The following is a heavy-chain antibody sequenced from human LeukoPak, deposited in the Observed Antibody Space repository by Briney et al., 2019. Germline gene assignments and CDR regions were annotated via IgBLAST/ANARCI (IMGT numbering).Heavy chain of an antibody. Sequence: SETLSLTCTVSGGSVSSGTYFLNWIRQPPGKGLEWIGYMFHSGSTNYNPSLKSRVSISVDTSKNQFSLKLSSVTAADTAVYYCATLYGGSYDTGSFDYFNYWGQGTLVTVSS. J-gene: IGHJ4*02. CDR3: ATLYGGSYDTGSFDYFNY. D-gene: IGHD1-26*01. V-gene: IGHV4-61*01. CDR2: MFHSGST. CDR1: GGSVSSGTYF.